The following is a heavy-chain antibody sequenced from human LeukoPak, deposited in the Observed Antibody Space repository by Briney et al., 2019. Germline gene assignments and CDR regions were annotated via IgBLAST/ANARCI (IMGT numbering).Heavy chain of an antibody. J-gene: IGHJ4*02. V-gene: IGHV4-34*01. Sequence: SETLSLTCAVYGGSFSGYYWSWIRQPPGEGLEWIGEINHSGSTNYNPSLKSRVTISVDTSKNQFSLKLSSVTAADTAVYYCARHSVIDGVVPAARAAFDYWGQGTLVTVSS. D-gene: IGHD2-2*01. CDR2: INHSGST. CDR1: GGSFSGYY. CDR3: ARHSVIDGVVPAARAAFDY.